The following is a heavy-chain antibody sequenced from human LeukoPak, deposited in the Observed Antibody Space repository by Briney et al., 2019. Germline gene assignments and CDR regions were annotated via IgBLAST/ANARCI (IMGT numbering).Heavy chain of an antibody. CDR2: ISGDGGST. J-gene: IGHJ4*02. CDR3: AKDGSGSYYNVLFDY. CDR1: GFTFDDYA. V-gene: IGHV3-43*02. D-gene: IGHD3-10*01. Sequence: TGGSLRLSCAASGFTFDDYAMHWVRQAPGKGLEWVSLISGDGGSTYYAGSVKGRFTISRDNSKNSLYLQMNSLRTEDTALYYCAKDGSGSYYNVLFDYWGQGTLVTVSS.